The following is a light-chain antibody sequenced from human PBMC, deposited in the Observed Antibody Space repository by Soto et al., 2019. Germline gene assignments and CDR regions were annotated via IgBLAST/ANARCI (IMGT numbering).Light chain of an antibody. Sequence: QAVVTQPASVSGSPGQSIAISCTGTSSDVGAYNYVSWYQQHPGKAPKLMIYDVSNRPSGVSNRFSGSKSDNTASLTISGLQAEDEADYYCSSYTSSSTYVFGSGTQLTVL. CDR2: DVS. CDR1: SSDVGAYNY. V-gene: IGLV2-14*01. CDR3: SSYTSSSTYV. J-gene: IGLJ7*01.